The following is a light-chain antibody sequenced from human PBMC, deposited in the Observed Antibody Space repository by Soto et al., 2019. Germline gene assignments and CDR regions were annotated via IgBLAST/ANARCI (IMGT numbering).Light chain of an antibody. Sequence: DIQMTQSPSSLSASVGDRVTITCRASQSISSYLNWYQQKPGKAPKLLIYAASSLQSGVPSRFSGSGSGTDFTLTISSLQPEDFATYYCQQSDSTELTFGGGNKVELK. J-gene: IGKJ4*02. CDR1: QSISSY. CDR3: QQSDSTELT. CDR2: AAS. V-gene: IGKV1-39*01.